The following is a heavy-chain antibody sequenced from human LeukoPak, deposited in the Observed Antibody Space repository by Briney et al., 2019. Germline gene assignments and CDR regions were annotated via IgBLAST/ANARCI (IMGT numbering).Heavy chain of an antibody. CDR2: IRYDGSNK. Sequence: GGSLRLSCAASGFTFSSYAMSWVRQAPGKGLEWVAFIRYDGSNKYYADSVKGRFTISRDNSKNTLYLQMNSLRAEDTAVYYCAKSHYGDYDDPLDYWGQGTLVTVSS. CDR1: GFTFSSYA. V-gene: IGHV3-30*02. J-gene: IGHJ4*02. D-gene: IGHD4-17*01. CDR3: AKSHYGDYDDPLDY.